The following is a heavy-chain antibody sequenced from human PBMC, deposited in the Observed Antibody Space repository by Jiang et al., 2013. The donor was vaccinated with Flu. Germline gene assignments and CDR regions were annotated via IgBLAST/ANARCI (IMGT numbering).Heavy chain of an antibody. CDR1: GFSLSASGVA. J-gene: IGHJ4*02. Sequence: KPTQTLTLTCSFSGFSLSASGVAVGWIRQPPGQALEWLALIYWNDEKRYRPSLKSRLTIAQNTLHLQMNNLRAEDTAIYFCTGDRGSVGDSWGQGTLVSVSS. CDR2: IYWNDEK. V-gene: IGHV2-5*01. CDR3: GSVGDS. D-gene: IGHD3-3*01.